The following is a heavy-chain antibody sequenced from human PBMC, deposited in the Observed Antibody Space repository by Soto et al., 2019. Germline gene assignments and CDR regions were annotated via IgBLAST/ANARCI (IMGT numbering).Heavy chain of an antibody. J-gene: IGHJ4*02. D-gene: IGHD1-1*01. Sequence: GGSLRLSCAASGFTFSSYNTNWVRQAPGKGLEWVSSISSGSYYIYYADSVRGRFTISRDNAKNSLFLQMNSLRAEDTAVYYCARGSTLSGIDYWGQGTLVTVSS. CDR1: GFTFSSYN. CDR2: ISSGSYYI. CDR3: ARGSTLSGIDY. V-gene: IGHV3-21*01.